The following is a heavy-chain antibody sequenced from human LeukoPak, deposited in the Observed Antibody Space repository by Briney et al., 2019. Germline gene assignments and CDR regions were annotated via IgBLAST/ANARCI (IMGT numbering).Heavy chain of an antibody. CDR1: GYTFIDYY. CDR2: INPNTGGT. CDR3: ARAPAGGPLRVLDC. D-gene: IGHD3-3*01. Sequence: ASVKVSCKASGYTFIDYYMHWVRQAPGQGLEWMGWINPNTGGTNYAQKFQGWVTLTRDTSISAAYMDLSRLTSDDTAVYYCARAPAGGPLRVLDCWGQGTLVTVSS. J-gene: IGHJ4*02. V-gene: IGHV1-2*04.